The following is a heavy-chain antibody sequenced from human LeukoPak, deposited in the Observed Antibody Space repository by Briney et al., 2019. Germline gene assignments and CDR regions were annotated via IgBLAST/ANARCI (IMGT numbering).Heavy chain of an antibody. Sequence: EASVKVSCKVSGYTLTELSMHWVRQAPGKGLEWMGGFDLEDGETIYAQKFQGRVTMTEDTSTDTAYMELSSLRSEDTAVYYCATNTPGYSSSWYSSFDYWGQGTLVTVSS. J-gene: IGHJ4*02. CDR1: GYTLTELS. V-gene: IGHV1-24*01. CDR3: ATNTPGYSSSWYSSFDY. D-gene: IGHD6-13*01. CDR2: FDLEDGET.